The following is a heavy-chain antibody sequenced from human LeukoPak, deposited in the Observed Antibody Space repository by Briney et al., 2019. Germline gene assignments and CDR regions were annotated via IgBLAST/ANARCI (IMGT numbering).Heavy chain of an antibody. CDR1: GYTFTSYG. D-gene: IGHD3-22*01. V-gene: IGHV1-18*01. J-gene: IGHJ4*02. CDR3: ARVRSYYDSSAYDY. CDR2: ISAYNGNT. Sequence: ASVKVSCKPSGYTFTSYGISWVRQAPGQGLEWMGWISAYNGNTNYAQKLQGRVTMTTDTSTSTAYMELRSLRSDDTAVYYCARVRSYYDSSAYDYWGQGTLVTVSS.